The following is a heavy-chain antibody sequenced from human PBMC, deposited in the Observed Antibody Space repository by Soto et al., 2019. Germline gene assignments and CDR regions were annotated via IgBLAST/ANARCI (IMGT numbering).Heavy chain of an antibody. J-gene: IGHJ3*02. Sequence: QVQLVESGGGVVQPGRSLRLSCAASGFTFSSYGMHWVRQAPGKGLEWVAVISYDGSNKNYADSVKGRFTISRDNSKNPLYLQMNSLRAEDTAVYYCATSTMIRTPDAFDIWGQGTMVTVSS. CDR3: ATSTMIRTPDAFDI. D-gene: IGHD3-22*01. CDR2: ISYDGSNK. V-gene: IGHV3-30*03. CDR1: GFTFSSYG.